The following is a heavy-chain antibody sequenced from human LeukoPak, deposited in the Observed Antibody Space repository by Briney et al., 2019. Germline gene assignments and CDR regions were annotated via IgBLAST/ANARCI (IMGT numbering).Heavy chain of an antibody. J-gene: IGHJ4*02. CDR3: ARGDDSSGWYEGGFDY. V-gene: IGHV4-59*01. D-gene: IGHD6-19*01. CDR1: GGSISSYY. Sequence: SETLSLTCTVSGGSISSYYWSWIRQPPGKGLEWIGYIYYSGSTNYNPSLKSRVTISVDTSKNQFSLKLSSVTAADTAVYYCARGDDSSGWYEGGFDYWGQGTLVTVSS. CDR2: IYYSGST.